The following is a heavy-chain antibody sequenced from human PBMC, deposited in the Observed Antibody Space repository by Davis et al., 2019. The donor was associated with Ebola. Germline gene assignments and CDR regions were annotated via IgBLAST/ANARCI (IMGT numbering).Heavy chain of an antibody. CDR3: ARDSPIFGDYYGMDV. J-gene: IGHJ6*02. CDR1: GYTFTSYY. Sequence: ASVKVSCKASGYTFTSYYMHWVRQAPGQGLEWMGIINPSGGSTSYAQKLQGRVTMTTDTSTSTAYMELRSLRSDDTAVYYCARDSPIFGDYYGMDVWGQGTTVTVSS. CDR2: INPSGGST. V-gene: IGHV1-46*01. D-gene: IGHD3-3*01.